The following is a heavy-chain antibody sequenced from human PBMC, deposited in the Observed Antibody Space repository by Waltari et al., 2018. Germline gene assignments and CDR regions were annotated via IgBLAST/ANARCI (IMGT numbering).Heavy chain of an antibody. V-gene: IGHV4-39*07. CDR1: GGSISSSSYY. J-gene: IGHJ4*02. Sequence: QLQLQESGPGLVKPSETLSLTCTVPGGSISSSSYYWGWIRQPPGEGLEWIGSIYYSGSTYYNPSLKSRVTISVDTSKNQFSLKLSSVTAADTAVYYCARDPTFIAARAHWGQGTLVTVSS. CDR3: ARDPTFIAARAH. D-gene: IGHD6-6*01. CDR2: IYYSGST.